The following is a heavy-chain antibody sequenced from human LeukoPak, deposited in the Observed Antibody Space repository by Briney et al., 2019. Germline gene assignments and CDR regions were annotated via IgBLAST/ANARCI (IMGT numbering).Heavy chain of an antibody. J-gene: IGHJ4*02. CDR2: ISGSGGST. CDR3: ARDPAYDSSGYYVY. D-gene: IGHD3-22*01. V-gene: IGHV3-23*01. CDR1: RFTFSSYA. Sequence: GGSLRLSCAASRFTFSSYAMSWVRQAPGKGLEWVSSISGSGGSTYYADSVKGRFTISRDNSKNTLYLQMNSLRAEDTAVYYCARDPAYDSSGYYVYWGQGTLVTVSS.